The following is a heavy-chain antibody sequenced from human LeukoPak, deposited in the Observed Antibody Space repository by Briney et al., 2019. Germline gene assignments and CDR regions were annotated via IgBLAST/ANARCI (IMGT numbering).Heavy chain of an antibody. CDR1: GGSFSSYY. CDR3: ARGVHPNRDDYYYYGMDV. Sequence: SETLSLTCTVSGGSFSSYYWSWIRQPPGKGLEWIGYIYYSGSTNYNPSLKSRVTISVDTSKNQFSLKLSSVTAADTAVYYCARGVHPNRDDYYYYGMDVWGQGTTVTVSS. D-gene: IGHD5-24*01. J-gene: IGHJ6*02. CDR2: IYYSGST. V-gene: IGHV4-59*01.